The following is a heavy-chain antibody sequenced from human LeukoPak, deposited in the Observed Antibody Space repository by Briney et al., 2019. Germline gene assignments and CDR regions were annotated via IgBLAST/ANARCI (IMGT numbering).Heavy chain of an antibody. V-gene: IGHV3-48*03. D-gene: IGHD3-9*01. CDR3: ARQRGDILTGYMPRGFNY. Sequence: QPGGSLRLSCAASGFTFSSYEMNWVRQAPGKGLEWVSYISSSGSTTYYADSVKGRFTISRDNAKNSLYLQMNSLRAEDTAVYYCARQRGDILTGYMPRGFNYWGQGTLVTVSS. J-gene: IGHJ4*02. CDR2: ISSSGSTT. CDR1: GFTFSSYE.